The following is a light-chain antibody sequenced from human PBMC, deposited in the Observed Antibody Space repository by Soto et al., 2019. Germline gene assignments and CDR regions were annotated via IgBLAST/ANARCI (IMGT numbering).Light chain of an antibody. V-gene: IGKV3-15*01. CDR2: GAS. CDR3: QQYNNWPLS. CDR1: QGVSSN. Sequence: EIVMTQSPATLSVSKGERATLSCRASQGVSSNLAWYQQKPGQAPRLLIYGASTRATGIPARFSGSGSGTEFTLTISSLQSEDFAGYYCQQYNNWPLSFGPGTNVDIK. J-gene: IGKJ3*01.